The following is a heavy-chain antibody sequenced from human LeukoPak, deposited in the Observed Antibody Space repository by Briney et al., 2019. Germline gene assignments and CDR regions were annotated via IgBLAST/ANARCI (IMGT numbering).Heavy chain of an antibody. CDR2: IWYDGSNK. D-gene: IGHD6-19*01. CDR1: GLTFSSYG. J-gene: IGHJ4*02. CDR3: AREIIEAVAGMGFDY. Sequence: GGSLRLSCAASGLTFSSYGMHWVRQAPGKGLEWVAVIWYDGSNKYYADSVKGRFTISRDNSKNTLYLQMNSLRAEDTAVYYCAREIIEAVAGMGFDYWGQGTLVTVSS. V-gene: IGHV3-33*01.